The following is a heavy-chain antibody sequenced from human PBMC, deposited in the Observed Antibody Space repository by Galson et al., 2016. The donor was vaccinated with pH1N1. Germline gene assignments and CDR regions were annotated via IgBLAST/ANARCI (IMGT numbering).Heavy chain of an antibody. CDR1: GSNSDYN. D-gene: IGHD1-14*01. J-gene: IGHJ6*02. CDR3: ARVNHYYYYGMDV. V-gene: IGHV3-48*01. Sequence: SLRLSCAASGSNSDYNMNWVRLAPGKGLEWVSYISSSSSTIYYADSVKGRFTISRDNAKNSLYLQMNSLRAEDTAVYYCARVNHYYYYGMDVWGQGTTVTVSS. CDR2: ISSSSSTI.